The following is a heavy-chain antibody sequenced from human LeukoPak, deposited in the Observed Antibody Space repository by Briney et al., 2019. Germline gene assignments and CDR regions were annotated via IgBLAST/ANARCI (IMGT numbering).Heavy chain of an antibody. CDR3: ARLHVDIVATTPDY. Sequence: GGSLRLSCAASGFTFSDYYMSWIRQAPGKGLEWGSYISSSGSTIYYADSVKGRFTISRDNAKNSLYLQMNSLRAEDTAVYYCARLHVDIVATTPDYWGQGTLVTVSS. CDR1: GFTFSDYY. D-gene: IGHD5-12*01. CDR2: ISSSGSTI. J-gene: IGHJ4*02. V-gene: IGHV3-11*01.